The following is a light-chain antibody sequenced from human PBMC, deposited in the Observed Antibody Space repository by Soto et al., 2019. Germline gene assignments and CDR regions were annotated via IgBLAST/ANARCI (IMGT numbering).Light chain of an antibody. J-gene: IGLJ2*01. CDR3: SSYTSSATLV. CDR2: EVS. CDR1: SSDVGDYKY. V-gene: IGLV2-14*01. Sequence: QSALTQPASVSGSPGQSITISCTGTSSDVGDYKYVSWYQQHPGKAPKLIIHEVSSRPSGVSSRFSGSKSGNTASLTISGLQAEDEADYYCSSYTSSATLVFGVGTKLTVL.